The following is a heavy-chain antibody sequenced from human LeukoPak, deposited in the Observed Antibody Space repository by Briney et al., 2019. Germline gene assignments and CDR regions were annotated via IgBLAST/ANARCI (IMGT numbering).Heavy chain of an antibody. Sequence: SETLSLTCTVSGGSITSSIYYWGWIRQSPGKGLGWIGNIYYSGSTYYNPSLKSRVTTSVDTSKNQFSLKLSSVTAADTAVYYCAREFDYWGQGTLVTVSS. CDR2: IYYSGST. V-gene: IGHV4-39*07. CDR1: GGSITSSIYY. J-gene: IGHJ4*02. CDR3: AREFDY.